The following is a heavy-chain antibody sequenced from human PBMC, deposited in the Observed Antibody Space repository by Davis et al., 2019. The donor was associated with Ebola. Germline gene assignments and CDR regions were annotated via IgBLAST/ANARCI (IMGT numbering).Heavy chain of an antibody. V-gene: IGHV1-69*02. J-gene: IGHJ6*02. CDR3: ARARDMATIGDYAMDV. D-gene: IGHD5-24*01. Sequence: AASVKVSCKASGGTFSSYTISWVRLAPGQGLEWMGRIIPMLGLANYAQKFQGRVTITADISTTAYMELSSLRSEDTAVYYCARARDMATIGDYAMDVWGQGTTVTVSS. CDR2: IIPMLGLA. CDR1: GGTFSSYT.